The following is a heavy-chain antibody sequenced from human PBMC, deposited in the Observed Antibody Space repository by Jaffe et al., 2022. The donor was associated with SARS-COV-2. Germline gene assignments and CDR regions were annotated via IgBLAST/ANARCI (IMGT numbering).Heavy chain of an antibody. CDR2: TYYRSNWYY. CDR1: GDSVSSRRAA. CDR3: ARGSDCSSTSCFVSFDY. V-gene: IGHV6-1*01. D-gene: IGHD2-2*01. Sequence: QVQLQQSGPGLVKTSQTLSLTCAISGDSVSSRRAAWTWIRQSPSSGLEWLGRTYYRSNWYYDYAVSVKSRITIIPDTSKNQFSLQLNSVTPEDTAVYYCARGSDCSSTSCFVSFDYWGQGTLVTVSS. J-gene: IGHJ4*02.